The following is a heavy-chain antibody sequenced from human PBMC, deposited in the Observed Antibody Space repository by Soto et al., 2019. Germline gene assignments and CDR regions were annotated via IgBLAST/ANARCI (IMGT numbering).Heavy chain of an antibody. D-gene: IGHD1-26*01. Sequence: QVQLVQSGAEVKKPGASVKVSCKSSGYTFTNYYMHWVRQAPGQGLEWVGIINPSGGSTSYAQKCEGRVTMTRDTSTSTDYMELSSLRSEDTAVYYCTRDLGGSYSDYWGQGTLVTVSS. CDR2: INPSGGST. V-gene: IGHV1-46*01. CDR1: GYTFTNYY. J-gene: IGHJ4*02. CDR3: TRDLGGSYSDY.